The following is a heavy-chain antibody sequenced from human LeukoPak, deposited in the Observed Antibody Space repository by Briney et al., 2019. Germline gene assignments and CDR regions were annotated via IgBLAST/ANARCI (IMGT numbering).Heavy chain of an antibody. Sequence: PGGSLRLSRAVSGFTFSSYWMYWVRQVPGKGLVWVSRINSDGCCTIYAGSVKGRFTIPRDNAKNTLCLQMNSLRAGETALYYCARGGGYSSGAIDYWGQGTLVTVSS. J-gene: IGHJ4*02. CDR2: INSDGCCT. CDR3: ARGGGYSSGAIDY. CDR1: GFTFSSYW. D-gene: IGHD6-19*01. V-gene: IGHV3-74*01.